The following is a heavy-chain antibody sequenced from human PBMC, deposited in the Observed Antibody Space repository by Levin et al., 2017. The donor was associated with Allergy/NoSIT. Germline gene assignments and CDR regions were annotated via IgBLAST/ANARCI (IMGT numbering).Heavy chain of an antibody. J-gene: IGHJ4*02. V-gene: IGHV3-49*04. Sequence: GESLKISCPGSGFTFGDYAMSWVRPAPGKGLEWVGFIRNKAHGGTTEYAASVKGRLTISRDDSKSIAYLQMNSLKTEDTAVYFCARGGPPNYDYNWGSYRDGYFDYWGQGTLVTVSS. CDR3: ARGGPPNYDYNWGSYRDGYFDY. CDR1: GFTFGDYA. D-gene: IGHD3-16*02. CDR2: IRNKAHGGTT.